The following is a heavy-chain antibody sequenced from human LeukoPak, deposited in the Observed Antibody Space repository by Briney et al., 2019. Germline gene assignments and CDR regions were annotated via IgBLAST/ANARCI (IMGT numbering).Heavy chain of an antibody. CDR1: DGSFSGYY. CDR2: INHSGST. D-gene: IGHD3-16*02. V-gene: IGHV4-34*01. J-gene: IGHJ4*02. CDR3: ARVRVLRLGELSLYRNSQRGTDYFDY. Sequence: SETLSLTCAVYDGSFSGYYWSWIRQPPGKGLEWIGEINHSGSTNYNPSLKSRVTISVDTSKNQFSLKLSSVTAADTAVYYCARVRVLRLGELSLYRNSQRGTDYFDYWGQGTLVTVSS.